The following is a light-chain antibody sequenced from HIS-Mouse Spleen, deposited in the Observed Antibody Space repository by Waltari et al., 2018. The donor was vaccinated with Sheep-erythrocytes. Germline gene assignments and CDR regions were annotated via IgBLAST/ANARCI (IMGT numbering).Light chain of an antibody. Sequence: QSALTQPRSVSGSPGQSVTTSFTGTSRDVGGYNYVSWYQQHPGKAPKLMIYDVSKRPSGVPDRFSGSKSGNTASLTISGLQAEDEADYYCCSYAGSYNHVFATGTKVTVL. V-gene: IGLV2-11*01. CDR3: CSYAGSYNHV. CDR1: SRDVGGYNY. J-gene: IGLJ1*01. CDR2: DVS.